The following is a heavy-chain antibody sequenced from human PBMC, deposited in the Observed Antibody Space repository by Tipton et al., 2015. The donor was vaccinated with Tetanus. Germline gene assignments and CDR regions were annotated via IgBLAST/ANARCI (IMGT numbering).Heavy chain of an antibody. Sequence: VQLVQFGPEVKKPGASVKVSCKASGYTFTSYDINWVRQATGQGLEWMGWMNPNSGNTGYAQKFQGRVTMTRNTSISTAYMELSSRRSEDTAVYYCASPSRISSHNFAMDVWGHGTTVTVSS. J-gene: IGHJ6*02. CDR2: MNPNSGNT. CDR1: GYTFTSYD. V-gene: IGHV1-8*01. D-gene: IGHD2/OR15-2a*01. CDR3: ASPSRISSHNFAMDV.